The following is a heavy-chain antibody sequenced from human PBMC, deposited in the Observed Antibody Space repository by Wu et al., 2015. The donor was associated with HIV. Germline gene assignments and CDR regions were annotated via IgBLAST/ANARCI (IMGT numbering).Heavy chain of an antibody. J-gene: IGHJ6*02. D-gene: IGHD1-14*01. CDR3: ARTRNYYFGMDV. Sequence: QVQLVQSGAEVKKPGASVKVSCKASGYTFTSYDINWVRQATGQGLEWMGWMNPKTGNTGYAQKFQGRVTMTRDTSISTAYMILSGLTSEDTAVYYCARTRNYYFGMDVWGQGTTVTVSS. V-gene: IGHV1-8*01. CDR1: GYTFTSYD. CDR2: MNPKTGNT.